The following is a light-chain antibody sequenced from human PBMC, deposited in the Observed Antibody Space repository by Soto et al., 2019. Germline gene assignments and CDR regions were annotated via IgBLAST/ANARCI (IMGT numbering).Light chain of an antibody. V-gene: IGLV3-21*04. CDR3: QVWDTSNDLLV. CDR2: YDS. J-gene: IGLJ2*01. CDR1: SIGRKA. Sequence: SSELTQPPSVSVAPGKTATITCGGNSIGRKAVHWYQQRPGQAPVLVIYYDSGRPSGIPERFSGSNSGTTATLTLRRVEAGDEADYYCQVWDTSNDLLVFGGGTKLTVL.